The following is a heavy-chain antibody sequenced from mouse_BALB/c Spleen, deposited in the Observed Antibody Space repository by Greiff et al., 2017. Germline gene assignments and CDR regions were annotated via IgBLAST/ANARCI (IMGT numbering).Heavy chain of an antibody. Sequence: VQLQQSGAELVKPGASVKLSCTASGFNIKDTYMHWVKQRPEQGLEWIGRIDPANGNTKYDPKFQGKATITADTSSNTAYLQLSILTSEDTAVYYCARSYYYGSSYDFDYWGQGTTLTVSS. CDR3: ARSYYYGSSYDFDY. D-gene: IGHD1-1*01. CDR1: GFNIKDTY. V-gene: IGHV14-3*02. CDR2: IDPANGNT. J-gene: IGHJ2*01.